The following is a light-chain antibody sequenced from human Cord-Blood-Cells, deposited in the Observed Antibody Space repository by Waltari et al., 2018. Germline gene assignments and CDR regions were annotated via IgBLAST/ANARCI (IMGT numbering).Light chain of an antibody. V-gene: IGLV2-8*01. CDR1: RSDVGGYNY. J-gene: IGLJ2*01. Sequence: QSALTQPPSASGSPGQSVTISCTGTRSDVGGYNYVSWYQQHPGKAPKLMVYAVSKMPSGVPDRFSGSKSGNTASLTVSGRRAEDEADYSCSSYAGSNRVFGGGTKLTVL. CDR2: AVS. CDR3: SSYAGSNRV.